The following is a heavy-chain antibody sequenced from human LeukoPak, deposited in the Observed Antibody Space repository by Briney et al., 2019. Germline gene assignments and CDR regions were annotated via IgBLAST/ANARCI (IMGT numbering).Heavy chain of an antibody. V-gene: IGHV4-31*03. CDR1: GGSISSGGYY. J-gene: IGHJ3*02. CDR3: ARGIHIAAAGRWAKGDAFDI. D-gene: IGHD6-13*01. CDR2: IYYSGST. Sequence: SQTLSLTCTVSGGSISSGGYYWSWIRQHPGKGLEWIGYIYYSGSTYYNPSLKSRVTISVDTSKNQFSLKLSSVTAADTAVCYCARGIHIAAAGRWAKGDAFDIWGQGTMVTVSS.